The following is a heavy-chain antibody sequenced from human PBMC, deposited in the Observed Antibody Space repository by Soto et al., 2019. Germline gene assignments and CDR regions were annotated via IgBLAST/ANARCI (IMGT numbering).Heavy chain of an antibody. CDR3: ASSHAGAHITAAVH. Sequence: HLQLQESGSGLVKPSQTLSLTCAVSGGSISRGGYSWSWIRQPPGKGLEWIGYIYHSGSTYYNPSLKRRVTISVDRSKNQFSLKLSSVPAADTAVYYCASSHAGAHITAAVHWGQGTLVTVSS. D-gene: IGHD6-13*01. J-gene: IGHJ4*02. CDR2: IYHSGST. CDR1: GGSISRGGYS. V-gene: IGHV4-30-2*01.